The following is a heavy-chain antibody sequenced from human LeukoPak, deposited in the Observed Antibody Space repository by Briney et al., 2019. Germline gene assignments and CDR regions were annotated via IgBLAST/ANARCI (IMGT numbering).Heavy chain of an antibody. CDR2: IIPIFGTA. CDR1: GGTFSSYA. CDR3: ARDGGPRYYDSSGYYNY. V-gene: IGHV1-69*13. J-gene: IGHJ4*02. D-gene: IGHD3-22*01. Sequence: EASVKVSCKASGGTFSSYAISWVRQAPGQGLEWMGGIIPIFGTANYAQKFQGRVTITADESTSTAYMELSSLRSEDTAVYYCARDGGPRYYDSSGYYNYWGQGTLVTVSS.